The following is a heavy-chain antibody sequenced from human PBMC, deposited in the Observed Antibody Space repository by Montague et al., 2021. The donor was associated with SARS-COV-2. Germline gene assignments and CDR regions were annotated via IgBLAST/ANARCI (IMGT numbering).Heavy chain of an antibody. J-gene: IGHJ4*02. CDR3: ARGSCSSNICYRSLHY. V-gene: IGHV4-34*01. CDR2: INHSGDA. D-gene: IGHD2-2*01. CDR1: SSSFIAYY. Sequence: SETLSLTCTVNSSSFIAYYWTWIRQPPGKGLEWIGEINHSGDAYYNSSLKSRVTISVDTSKNHFSLKLSSVTAADTAIYYCARGSCSSNICYRSLHYWGQGTLVIVSS.